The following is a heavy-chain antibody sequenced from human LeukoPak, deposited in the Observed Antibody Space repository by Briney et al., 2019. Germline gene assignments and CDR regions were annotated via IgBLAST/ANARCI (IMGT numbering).Heavy chain of an antibody. Sequence: SETLSHTCTVSGGSISSYYWSWIRQPAGKGLEWIGRIYTSGSTNYNPSLKSRVTMSVDTSKNQFSLKLSSVTAADTAVYYCARDSAAAGTSDYWGQGTLVTVSS. CDR3: ARDSAAAGTSDY. CDR2: IYTSGST. J-gene: IGHJ4*02. CDR1: GGSISSYY. D-gene: IGHD6-13*01. V-gene: IGHV4-4*07.